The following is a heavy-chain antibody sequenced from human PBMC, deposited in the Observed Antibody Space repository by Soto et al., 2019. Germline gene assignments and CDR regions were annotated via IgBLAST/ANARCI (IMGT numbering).Heavy chain of an antibody. Sequence: KTSETLSLTCTVSGGSISSSSYYWGWIRQPPGKGLEWIGSIYYSGSTHYNPSLKSRVTISVDTSKNQFSLKLSSVTAADTAVYYCARLLPLYSGQFDPWGKGTLVTVS. CDR3: ARLLPLYSGQFDP. CDR2: IYYSGST. J-gene: IGHJ5*02. V-gene: IGHV4-39*01. D-gene: IGHD1-26*01. CDR1: GGSISSSSYY.